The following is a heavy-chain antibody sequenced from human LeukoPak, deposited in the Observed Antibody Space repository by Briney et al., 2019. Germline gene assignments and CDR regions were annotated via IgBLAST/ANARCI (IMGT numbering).Heavy chain of an antibody. CDR3: ARESYYYDSSGQWSDSRDFDY. CDR2: IYTSGST. V-gene: IGHV4-61*02. D-gene: IGHD3-22*01. J-gene: IGHJ4*02. Sequence: PSETLSLTCTVSGGSISSGSYYWSWIRQPAGKGLEWIGRIYTSGSTNYNPSLKSRVTISVDTSKNQFSLKLSSVTAADTAVYYCARESYYYDSSGQWSDSRDFDYWGQGTLVTVSS. CDR1: GGSISSGSYY.